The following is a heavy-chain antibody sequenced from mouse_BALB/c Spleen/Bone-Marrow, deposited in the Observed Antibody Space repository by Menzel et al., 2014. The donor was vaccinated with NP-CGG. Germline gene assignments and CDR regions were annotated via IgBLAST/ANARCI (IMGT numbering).Heavy chain of an antibody. J-gene: IGHJ4*01. CDR2: IDPANGNT. Sequence: EVQLVESGAELVRPGASVKLSCTASGFNIKDTYMHWVKQRPEQGLEWIGRIDPANGNTKYDPKFQGKATITADTSSNTASLQLSSLTSEDTAVYYCARYGNYCYAMDYWGQGTSVTVSS. CDR1: GFNIKDTY. V-gene: IGHV14-3*02. CDR3: ARYGNYCYAMDY. D-gene: IGHD2-1*01.